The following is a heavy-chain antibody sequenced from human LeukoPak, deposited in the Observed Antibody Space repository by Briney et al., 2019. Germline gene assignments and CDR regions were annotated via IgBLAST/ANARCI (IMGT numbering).Heavy chain of an antibody. D-gene: IGHD2-21*02. CDR1: GFSFSDSA. CDR3: TRTLSCGGDCYHWDY. Sequence: PGGSLRLSCAASGFSFSDSAMHWVRQASGRGLEWVGHIRSKGNSYATSYAASMRGRFTISRDDSKNTAFLHMNSLKTEDTAMYYCTRTLSCGGDCYHWDYWGQGTLVTASS. J-gene: IGHJ4*02. CDR2: IRSKGNSYAT. V-gene: IGHV3-73*01.